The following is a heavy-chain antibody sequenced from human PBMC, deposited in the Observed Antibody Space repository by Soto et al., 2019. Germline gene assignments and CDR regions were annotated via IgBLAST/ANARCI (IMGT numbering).Heavy chain of an antibody. CDR2: TYYRSQWFN. CDR1: GDSVSSNIVT. J-gene: IGHJ4*02. CDR3: ARLIGTIWSLG. D-gene: IGHD6-13*01. Sequence: PSQTLSLTCAISGDSVSSNIVTWDWIRLSPSRGLEWLGRTYYRSQWFNDYAVSVKSRMTINADTSKNQFSLQLNYVTPEDTAVYYCARLIGTIWSLGWGEGTPVTV. V-gene: IGHV6-1*01.